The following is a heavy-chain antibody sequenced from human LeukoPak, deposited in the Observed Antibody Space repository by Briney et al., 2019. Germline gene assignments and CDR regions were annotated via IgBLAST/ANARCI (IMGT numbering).Heavy chain of an antibody. D-gene: IGHD4-17*01. CDR2: ISGYTGNA. J-gene: IGHJ4*02. V-gene: IGHV1-18*01. Sequence: ASVKVSCKASGYNFMNYGISWVRQAPGQGLEWMGWISGYTGNADYAPKLQGRITMTTDTSTTTAYMELRSLTSDDTAMYYCARVGATYGDPLEFDYWGKGTLVTVSS. CDR1: GYNFMNYG. CDR3: ARVGATYGDPLEFDY.